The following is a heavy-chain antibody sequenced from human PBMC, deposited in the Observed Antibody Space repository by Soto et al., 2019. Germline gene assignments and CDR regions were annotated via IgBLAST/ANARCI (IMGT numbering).Heavy chain of an antibody. CDR1: GYTFTSYG. D-gene: IGHD2-2*01. J-gene: IGHJ3*02. V-gene: IGHV1-18*01. CDR3: GRDLCSSTSCYVGNAFDI. CDR2: ISAYNGNT. Sequence: ASVKVSCKASGYTFTSYGISWVRQAPGQGLEWMGWISAYNGNTNYAQKLQGRVTMTTDTSTSTAYMELRSLRSDDTAVYYCGRDLCSSTSCYVGNAFDIWGQGTMVTVSS.